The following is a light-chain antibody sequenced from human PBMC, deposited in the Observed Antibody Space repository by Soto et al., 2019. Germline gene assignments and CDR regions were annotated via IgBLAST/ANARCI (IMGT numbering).Light chain of an antibody. J-gene: IGLJ1*01. V-gene: IGLV2-8*01. CDR3: SSYSDTNIWV. CDR1: SRDIGGYDF. CDR2: NVN. Sequence: QSVLAQPPSASGSPGQAVTISCTGTSRDIGGYDFVSWYQVRPGEAPQLIIYNVNGRPSGVPRRFSGSKSGNTASLTVSGLQAVDEADYYCSSYSDTNIWVLGTGTKVTVL.